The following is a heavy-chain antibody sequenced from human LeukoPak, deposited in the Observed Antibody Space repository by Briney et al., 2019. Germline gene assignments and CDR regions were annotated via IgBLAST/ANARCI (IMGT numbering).Heavy chain of an antibody. CDR2: IHPGDSDT. CDR3: AVAGHTYFDY. CDR1: GYSFTSYW. D-gene: IGHD6-19*01. V-gene: IGHV5-51*01. J-gene: IGHJ4*02. Sequence: GESLKISCKGSGYSFTSYWISWVRQMPGKGLEWMGIIHPGDSDTRYSPSFQGQVTISVDKSISTAYLQWGSLKASDTAMYYCAVAGHTYFDYWGQGTLVTVSS.